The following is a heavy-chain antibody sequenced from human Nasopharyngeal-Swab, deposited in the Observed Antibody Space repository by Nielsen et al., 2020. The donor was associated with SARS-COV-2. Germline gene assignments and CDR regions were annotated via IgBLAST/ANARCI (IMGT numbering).Heavy chain of an antibody. J-gene: IGHJ4*02. CDR3: ARAYYFDS. CDR2: IKSDGSST. Sequence: GGSLRLSCAASGFTFSSYAMNWVRQAPGKGLVWVARIKSDGSSTSYADSVKGRFTISRDNAKNTLYLQMNSLRAEDTAVYYCARAYYFDSWGQGTLVTVSS. V-gene: IGHV3-74*01. CDR1: GFTFSSYA.